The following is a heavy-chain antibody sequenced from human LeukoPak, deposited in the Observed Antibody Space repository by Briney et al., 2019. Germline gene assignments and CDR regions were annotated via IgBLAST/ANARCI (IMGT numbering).Heavy chain of an antibody. CDR1: GGSFSGYY. CDR2: INHSGST. V-gene: IGHV4-34*01. Sequence: PSETLSLTCAVYGGSFSGYYWSWIRQPPGKGLEWIGEINHSGSTNYNPSLKSRVTISVDTSKSQFSLKLSSVTAADTAVYYCARIGYCSSTSCYTTDVWGQGTTVTVSS. D-gene: IGHD2-2*02. J-gene: IGHJ6*02. CDR3: ARIGYCSSTSCYTTDV.